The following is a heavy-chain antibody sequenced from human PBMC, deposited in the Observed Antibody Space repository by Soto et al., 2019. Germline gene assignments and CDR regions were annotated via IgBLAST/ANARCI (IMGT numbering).Heavy chain of an antibody. CDR3: ARGGLPGITIFGDGGGWFDP. D-gene: IGHD3-3*01. J-gene: IGHJ5*02. Sequence: QVQLQESGPGLVKPSGTLSLTCAVSGGSISSSNWWSWVRQPPGKGLEWIGEIYHSGSTNYNPSLKSRVTISVDKSKNQFSLKLSSVTAADTAVYYCARGGLPGITIFGDGGGWFDPWGQGTLVTVSS. CDR2: IYHSGST. V-gene: IGHV4-4*02. CDR1: GGSISSSNW.